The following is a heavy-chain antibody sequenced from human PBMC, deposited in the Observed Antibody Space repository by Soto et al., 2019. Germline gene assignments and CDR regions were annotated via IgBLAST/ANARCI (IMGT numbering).Heavy chain of an antibody. D-gene: IGHD3-9*01. CDR1: GGSISSYY. CDR3: ARGGDYDILTGYRPIYYYYGMDV. V-gene: IGHV4-4*07. Sequence: QVQLQESGPGLVKPSETLSLTCTVSGGSISSYYWSWIRQPAGKGLEWIGRIYTSGSTNYNPSLKSRVTMSVDTSKNQFSLKLGSVTAADTAVYYCARGGDYDILTGYRPIYYYYGMDVWGQGTTVTVSS. CDR2: IYTSGST. J-gene: IGHJ6*02.